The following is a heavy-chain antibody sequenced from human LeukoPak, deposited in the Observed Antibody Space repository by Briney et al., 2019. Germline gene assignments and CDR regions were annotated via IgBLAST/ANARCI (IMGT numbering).Heavy chain of an antibody. CDR3: AKVDFWSAYLYYFDY. D-gene: IGHD3-3*01. Sequence: PGGSLRLSCAASGFTFSSYAMSWVRQAPGKGLEWVSAIGGSGGSTYYADSVKGRFTISRDNSKNTLYLQMNSLRAEDTAVYYCAKVDFWSAYLYYFDYWGQGTLVTVSS. CDR2: IGGSGGST. V-gene: IGHV3-23*01. CDR1: GFTFSSYA. J-gene: IGHJ4*02.